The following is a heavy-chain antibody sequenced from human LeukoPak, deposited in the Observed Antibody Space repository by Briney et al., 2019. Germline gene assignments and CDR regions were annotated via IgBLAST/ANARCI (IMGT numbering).Heavy chain of an antibody. V-gene: IGHV3-64D*06. CDR2: ISSNGGST. Sequence: AGSHRLSCSASGFTFSNYAMHWVRQAPGKGLEYVSAISSNGGSTYYADSLKVRFSISIDNSKNTLYLQMSSLRAEDTAVYYCVKALGYCSGGSCHAFDIWGQGTMVTVSS. CDR1: GFTFSNYA. J-gene: IGHJ3*02. D-gene: IGHD2-15*01. CDR3: VKALGYCSGGSCHAFDI.